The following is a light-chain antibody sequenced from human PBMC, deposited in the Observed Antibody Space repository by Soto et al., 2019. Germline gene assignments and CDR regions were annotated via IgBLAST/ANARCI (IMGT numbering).Light chain of an antibody. CDR1: QSVLYSSNNKNY. Sequence: DIVMTQSPDSLAVSLGERATINCKSSQSVLYSSNNKNYLAWYQQKPGQPPKLLIYWASTRESGVPDRFSGSGAGTDFPLTLSSLQAEDVAVYYCQQYYSTPLTLGPGKRLEIK. J-gene: IGKJ5*01. V-gene: IGKV4-1*01. CDR3: QQYYSTPLT. CDR2: WAS.